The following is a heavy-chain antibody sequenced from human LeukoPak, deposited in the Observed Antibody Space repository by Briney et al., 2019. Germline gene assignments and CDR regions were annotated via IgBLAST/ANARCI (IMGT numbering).Heavy chain of an antibody. CDR2: IYYSGST. J-gene: IGHJ4*02. CDR1: GGSISSSSYY. Sequence: PSETLSLTCTVSGGSISSSSYYWGWIRQPPGKGLEWIGNIYYSGSTYYNPSLKSRVTISVDTSKNQFSLKLSSVTAADTAVYFCAREVATGYFDYCGQGTLVTVSS. V-gene: IGHV4-39*07. D-gene: IGHD5-12*01. CDR3: AREVATGYFDY.